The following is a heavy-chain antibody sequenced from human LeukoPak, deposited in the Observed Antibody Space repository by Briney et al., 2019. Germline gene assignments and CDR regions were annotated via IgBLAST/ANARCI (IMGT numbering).Heavy chain of an antibody. V-gene: IGHV3-15*01. D-gene: IGHD3-10*01. CDR2: IKSKTDGGTT. CDR3: TTDKGGGPGD. Sequence: GGSLRLSCAASGLRFSDYYVSWIRQAPGKGLEWVGRIKSKTDGGTTDYAAPVKGRFTISRDDSKNTLYLQMNSLKTEDTAVYYCTTDKGGGPGDWGQGTLVTVSS. J-gene: IGHJ4*02. CDR1: GLRFSDYY.